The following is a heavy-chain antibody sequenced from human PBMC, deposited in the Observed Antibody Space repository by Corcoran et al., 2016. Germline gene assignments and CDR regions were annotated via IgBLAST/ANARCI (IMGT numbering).Heavy chain of an antibody. D-gene: IGHD2-15*01. J-gene: IGHJ5*02. CDR3: AGCSYSYDRWFDP. V-gene: IGHV4-39*01. Sequence: QLRLDESGAGLVKPSETLSLTCTVSGASIRSGLYYWAWIRQPPGKGLEWIGSVYYSGTDYYNPSLRGRGTVSVDTSNNQFYLTLNAVTAADTAVFYCAGCSYSYDRWFDPWGQGALVTVSS. CDR2: VYYSGTD. CDR1: GASIRSGLYY.